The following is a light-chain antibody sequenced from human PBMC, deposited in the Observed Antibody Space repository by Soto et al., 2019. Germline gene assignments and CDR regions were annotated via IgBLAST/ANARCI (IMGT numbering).Light chain of an antibody. J-gene: IGKJ1*01. Sequence: EIVMTQSPATLSVSPGERATLSCRASQSISSNLAWYQQKPGQAPRLLMFRTSSRATGFPARFSGSGSGTEFNLTISSLQSEDFGVYYCQQYNNRPPRTFGQGTKVEIK. V-gene: IGKV3-15*01. CDR1: QSISSN. CDR2: RTS. CDR3: QQYNNRPPRT.